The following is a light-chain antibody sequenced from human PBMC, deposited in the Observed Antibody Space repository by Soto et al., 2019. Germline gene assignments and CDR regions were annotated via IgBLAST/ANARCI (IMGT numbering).Light chain of an antibody. CDR2: SDD. V-gene: IGLV1-44*01. Sequence: QSALTQPPSLSGTPGQRVTISCSGSNSNIGRYSVNWYQHFPGTAPKILIYSDDERPSGVPDRFSGSKSGTSASLAISGLQSGDEVEYYCAAWDDNLKGPLFGGGSKRTVL. CDR1: NSNIGRYS. CDR3: AAWDDNLKGPL. J-gene: IGLJ3*02.